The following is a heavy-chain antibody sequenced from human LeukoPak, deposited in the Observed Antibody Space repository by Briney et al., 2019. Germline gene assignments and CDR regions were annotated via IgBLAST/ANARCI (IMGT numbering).Heavy chain of an antibody. CDR1: GYIFTGYY. Sequence: EASVKVSCKASGYIFTGYYMHWVRQAPGQGLEWMGWINPNSCGTNYAQKFQGRVTMTRDTSISTAYMELSRLRSDDTAVYYCARDQHSSGWYGDYYYYMDVWGKGTTVTVSS. CDR2: INPNSCGT. J-gene: IGHJ6*03. CDR3: ARDQHSSGWYGDYYYYMDV. V-gene: IGHV1-2*02. D-gene: IGHD6-19*01.